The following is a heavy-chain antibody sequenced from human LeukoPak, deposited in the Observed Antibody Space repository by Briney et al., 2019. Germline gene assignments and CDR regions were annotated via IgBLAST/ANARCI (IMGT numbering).Heavy chain of an antibody. CDR3: ASPPPRYLNMTTVVTLVYFQH. V-gene: IGHV1-18*01. CDR2: ISAYNGNT. J-gene: IGHJ1*01. Sequence: ASVKVSCKASGYTFTSYGISWVRQAPGQGLEWMGWISAYNGNTNYAQKLQGRVTMTTGTSTSTAYMELRSLRSDDTAVYYCASPPPRYLNMTTVVTLVYFQHWGQGTLVTVSS. D-gene: IGHD4-23*01. CDR1: GYTFTSYG.